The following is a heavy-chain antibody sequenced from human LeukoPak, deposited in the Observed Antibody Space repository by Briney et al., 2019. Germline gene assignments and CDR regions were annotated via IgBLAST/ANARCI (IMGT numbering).Heavy chain of an antibody. D-gene: IGHD3-10*01. V-gene: IGHV4-59*01. CDR1: GGSISSYY. J-gene: IGHJ3*02. Sequence: PSETLSLTCTVSGGSISSYYWSWIRQPPGKGLEWIGYVYYSGSTNYNPSLKSRVTISVDTSKNQFSLKLSSVTAADTAVYYCARSSPAVVRGVNDAFDIWGQGTMVTVSS. CDR2: VYYSGST. CDR3: ARSSPAVVRGVNDAFDI.